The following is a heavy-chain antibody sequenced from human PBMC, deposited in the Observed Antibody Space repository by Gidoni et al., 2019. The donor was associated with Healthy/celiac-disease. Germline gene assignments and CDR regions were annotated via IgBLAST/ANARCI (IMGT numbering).Heavy chain of an antibody. D-gene: IGHD3-10*01. J-gene: IGHJ3*02. CDR3: ARTRGLDAFDI. CDR1: GGSISSYY. Sequence: QVQLQASGPGLVKPSETLSLTCTVSGGSISSYYWSWIRQPPGKGLEWIGYIYYSGSTNYNPSLKSRVTISVDTSKNQFSLKLSSVTAADTAVYYCARTRGLDAFDIWGQGTMVTVSS. CDR2: IYYSGST. V-gene: IGHV4-59*01.